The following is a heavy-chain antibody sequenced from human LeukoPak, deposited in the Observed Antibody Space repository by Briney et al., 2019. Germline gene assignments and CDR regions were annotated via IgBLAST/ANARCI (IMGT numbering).Heavy chain of an antibody. D-gene: IGHD3-3*01. CDR2: ISSYSGST. J-gene: IGHJ4*02. V-gene: IGHV4-39*07. CDR1: GGSISSSNYY. Sequence: SETLSLTCTVSGGSISSSNYYWGWIRQPPGKGLEWIGSISSYSGSTYYNPSLKSRVTISVDTSKNQFSLKLSSVTAADTAVYYCARDPDFWSGYYNFDYWGQGTLVTVSS. CDR3: ARDPDFWSGYYNFDY.